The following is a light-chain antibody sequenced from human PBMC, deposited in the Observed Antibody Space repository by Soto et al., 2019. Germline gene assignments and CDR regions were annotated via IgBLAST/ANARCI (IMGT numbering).Light chain of an antibody. CDR2: GAS. J-gene: IGKJ3*01. CDR1: QSVSSN. V-gene: IGKV3-15*01. CDR3: QQYNNWPFT. Sequence: EIVMTQSPATLSVSPGERATLSCRASQSVSSNLAWYQQKPGQAPRLLIYGASTRATGIPARFSGSGSGTAFTLTISSLQSADSAVYYCQQYNNWPFTFGPGTKVDIK.